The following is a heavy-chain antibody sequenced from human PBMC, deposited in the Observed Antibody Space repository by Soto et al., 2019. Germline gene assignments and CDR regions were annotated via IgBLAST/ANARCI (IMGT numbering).Heavy chain of an antibody. J-gene: IGHJ4*02. D-gene: IGHD3-22*01. CDR3: ATYYDSSGFDY. Sequence: GSLRLSCAASGFTFSSYGMHWVRQAPGKGLEWVAVISYDGSNKYYADSVKGRFTISRDNSKNTLYLQMNSLRAEDTAVYYCATYYDSSGFDYWGQGTLVTVSS. V-gene: IGHV3-30*03. CDR1: GFTFSSYG. CDR2: ISYDGSNK.